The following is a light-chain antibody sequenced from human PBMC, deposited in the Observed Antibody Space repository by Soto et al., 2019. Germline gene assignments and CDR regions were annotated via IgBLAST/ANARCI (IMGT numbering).Light chain of an antibody. CDR2: GAS. CDR1: QSVSSN. Sequence: EIVMTQSPATLYVSPGERATLSCRASQSVSSNLAWYQQKPGQAPRLLIYGASTRATGIPARFSGSGSGTEFTLTISSLQSEDFAVYYCQHYNNWPPITFGQGTKLEIK. V-gene: IGKV3-15*01. J-gene: IGKJ2*01. CDR3: QHYNNWPPIT.